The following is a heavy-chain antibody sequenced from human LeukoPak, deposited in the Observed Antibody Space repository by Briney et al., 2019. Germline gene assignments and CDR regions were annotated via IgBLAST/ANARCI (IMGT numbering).Heavy chain of an antibody. V-gene: IGHV1-3*03. Sequence: GASVKVSCKASGYTFTSYAMHWVRQAPGQRLEWMGWINAGNGNTKYSQEFQGRVTITRDTSASTAYMELSSLRSEDMAVYYCARDRDGDRTYYMDVWGKGTTVTVSS. CDR2: INAGNGNT. J-gene: IGHJ6*03. D-gene: IGHD4-17*01. CDR3: ARDRDGDRTYYMDV. CDR1: GYTFTSYA.